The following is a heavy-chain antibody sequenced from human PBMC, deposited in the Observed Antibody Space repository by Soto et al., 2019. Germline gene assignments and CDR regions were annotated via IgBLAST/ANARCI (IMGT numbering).Heavy chain of an antibody. D-gene: IGHD3-3*01. Sequence: QVQLQQWGAGLLKPSETLSLTCAVYGGSFSGYYWSWIRQPPGKGLEWIGEINHSGSTNYNPSLKSRVTISVDPSKTQFSLKLSSVTAAGRAVYYCARGRRGSGLDSWGQGTLVTVSS. CDR1: GGSFSGYY. CDR3: ARGRRGSGLDS. J-gene: IGHJ4*02. V-gene: IGHV4-34*01. CDR2: INHSGST.